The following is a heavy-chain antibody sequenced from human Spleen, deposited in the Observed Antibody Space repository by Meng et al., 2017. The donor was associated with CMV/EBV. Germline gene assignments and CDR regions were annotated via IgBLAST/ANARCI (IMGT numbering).Heavy chain of an antibody. CDR3: ARERRDGYNFDY. Sequence: CSVSGGSIRSGGYFWSWIREHPGRVLEWFGYIYYGGSTYYTPSLKSRVTISVDTSKNQFSLKLSSVTAADTAVYYCARERRDGYNFDYWGQGTLVTVSS. CDR1: GGSIRSGGYF. D-gene: IGHD5-24*01. CDR2: IYYGGST. V-gene: IGHV4-31*03. J-gene: IGHJ4*02.